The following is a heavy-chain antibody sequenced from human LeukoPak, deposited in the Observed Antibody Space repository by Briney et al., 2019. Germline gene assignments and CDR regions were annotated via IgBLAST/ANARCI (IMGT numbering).Heavy chain of an antibody. D-gene: IGHD1-26*01. CDR1: GGSISSSSYY. V-gene: IGHV4-39*01. CDR2: IYYSGST. Sequence: SETLSLTCTVSGGSISSSSYYWGWIRQPPGKGLEWIGSIYYSGSTYYNPSLKSRVTISVDTSKNQFSLKLSSVTAADTAVYYCARYGPIVGASPLEYWGQGTLVTVSS. J-gene: IGHJ4*02. CDR3: ARYGPIVGASPLEY.